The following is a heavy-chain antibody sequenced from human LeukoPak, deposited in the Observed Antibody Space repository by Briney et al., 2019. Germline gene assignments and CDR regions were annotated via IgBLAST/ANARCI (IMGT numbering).Heavy chain of an antibody. Sequence: GGSLRLSCAASGFTFSSYSMNWVRQAPGKGLEWVSYISSSSSTIYYADSVKGRFTISRDNAKNSLYLQMNSLRAEDTAVYYCAREGGYGISWFDPWGQGTLVTVSS. CDR3: AREGGYGISWFDP. CDR2: ISSSSSTI. J-gene: IGHJ5*02. CDR1: GFTFSSYS. D-gene: IGHD5-12*01. V-gene: IGHV3-48*01.